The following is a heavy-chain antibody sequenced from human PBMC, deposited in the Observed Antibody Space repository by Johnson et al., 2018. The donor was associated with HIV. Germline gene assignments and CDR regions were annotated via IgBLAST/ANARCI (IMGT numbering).Heavy chain of an antibody. J-gene: IGHJ3*02. Sequence: EVQLVESGGGVVQPGGSLRLSCAASGFTVSSNYMHWVRQAAGKGLEWVSEIDSDGETYYPASVKGRFTTSRDSAKNSLYLQMNSLRADDTALYYCAKDTSSAGVNAFDMWGQGTLVTVSS. D-gene: IGHD6-13*01. CDR3: AKDTSSAGVNAFDM. V-gene: IGHV3-13*01. CDR1: GFTVSSNY. CDR2: IDSDGET.